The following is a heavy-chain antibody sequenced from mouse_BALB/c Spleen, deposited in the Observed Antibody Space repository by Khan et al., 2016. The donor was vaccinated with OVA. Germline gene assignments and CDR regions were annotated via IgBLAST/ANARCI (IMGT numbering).Heavy chain of an antibody. CDR3: TRLAYYYDSEGFAY. D-gene: IGHD1-1*01. CDR1: GFTFSNYG. Sequence: EVELVESGGDLVKPGGSLKLSCAASGFTFSNYGMSWVRQTPDKRLEWVATVSNGGGYTYYPDSVKGRFTISRDNAKNTLYLQMSGLKSEDTAMFYCTRLAYYYDSEGFAYWGQGTLVTVSA. J-gene: IGHJ3*01. V-gene: IGHV5-6*01. CDR2: VSNGGGYT.